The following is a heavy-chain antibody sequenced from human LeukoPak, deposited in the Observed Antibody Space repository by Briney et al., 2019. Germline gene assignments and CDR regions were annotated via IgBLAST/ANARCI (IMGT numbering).Heavy chain of an antibody. CDR1: GFTFSSFG. Sequence: GGSLRLSCAASGFTFSSFGMHWVRQTPGKGLEWVAVIWYDASNKYYVDSVKGRFTISRDNSKNTLYLQMNSLRDDDTAVYYCVRGVGVSRFNYLDPWGQGTLVIVSS. D-gene: IGHD1-7*01. CDR3: VRGVGVSRFNYLDP. V-gene: IGHV3-33*01. J-gene: IGHJ5*02. CDR2: IWYDASNK.